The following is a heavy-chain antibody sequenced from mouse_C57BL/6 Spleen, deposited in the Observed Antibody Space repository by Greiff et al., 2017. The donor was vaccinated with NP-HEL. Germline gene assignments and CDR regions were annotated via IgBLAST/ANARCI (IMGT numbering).Heavy chain of an antibody. J-gene: IGHJ4*01. D-gene: IGHD3-2*02. Sequence: EVQVVESGGGLVKPGGSLKLSCSASGFTFSSYAMSWVRQTPEKRLEWVATISDGGSYNYYPDNVKGRFTIARDNDKKHLYLQMSHLKAEDTAMYYCARDPCSSGYYYAMDYWGQGTSVTVSS. V-gene: IGHV5-4*01. CDR1: GFTFSSYA. CDR3: ARDPCSSGYYYAMDY. CDR2: ISDGGSYN.